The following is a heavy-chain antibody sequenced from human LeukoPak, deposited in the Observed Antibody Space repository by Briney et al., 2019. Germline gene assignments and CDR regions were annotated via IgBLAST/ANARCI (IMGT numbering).Heavy chain of an antibody. Sequence: PGGSLRLSCAASGFTFSSYWMSWVRQAPGKGLEWVANIKKDGSEKFYVDSVKGRFTISRDNAKNSLYLQMSSLRAEDTAVYYCARVKPSYDYVWGSYRYNHAFDIWGQGTMVTVSS. J-gene: IGHJ3*02. CDR2: IKKDGSEK. CDR3: ARVKPSYDYVWGSYRYNHAFDI. CDR1: GFTFSSYW. D-gene: IGHD3-16*02. V-gene: IGHV3-7*01.